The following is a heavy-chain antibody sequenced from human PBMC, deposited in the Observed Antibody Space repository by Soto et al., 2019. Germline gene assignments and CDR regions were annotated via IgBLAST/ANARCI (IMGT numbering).Heavy chain of an antibody. V-gene: IGHV4-39*07. CDR3: TRGGDAYKNGH. CDR2: IYYTGST. D-gene: IGHD2-21*01. CDR1: GGSISSSSYY. Sequence: SETLSLTCTVSGGSISSSSYYWGWIRQPPGKGLEWIASIYYTGSTYYNPSLKSRVTMSVDTSKNQFSLKLTSVNAADTAVYYCTRGGDAYKNGHWGQGTLVTVSS. J-gene: IGHJ4*02.